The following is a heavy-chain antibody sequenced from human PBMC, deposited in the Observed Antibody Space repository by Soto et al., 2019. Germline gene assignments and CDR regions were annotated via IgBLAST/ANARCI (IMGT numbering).Heavy chain of an antibody. J-gene: IGHJ5*02. D-gene: IGHD3-22*01. Sequence: QVQLVQSGAEVKKPGSSVKVSCKASGGTFSSYAITWVRQAPGQGLEWRGGVIPIFGTANYAQKFQGRVTITADESASPANMKRSSLRSEDTAVYYCARDRGPSSGYYPYWFDPWGQGTLVTVSS. CDR1: GGTFSSYA. CDR3: ARDRGPSSGYYPYWFDP. CDR2: VIPIFGTA. V-gene: IGHV1-69*12.